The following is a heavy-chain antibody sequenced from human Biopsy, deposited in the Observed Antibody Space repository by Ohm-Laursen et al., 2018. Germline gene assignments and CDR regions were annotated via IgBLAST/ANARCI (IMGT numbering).Heavy chain of an antibody. V-gene: IGHV1-24*01. D-gene: IGHD3-10*01. CDR2: FDREERKT. CDR3: ATGPYYDTRFYYNVRPFDF. Sequence: SVKVSRKVSGYTLTELSIHWVRQTGGKGLEWMGGFDREERKTVYAEKFQGRVTMTEDTSTDTVYMEVTSLRSDDTAVYYCATGPYYDTRFYYNVRPFDFWGQGTLVTVSS. CDR1: GYTLTELS. J-gene: IGHJ4*02.